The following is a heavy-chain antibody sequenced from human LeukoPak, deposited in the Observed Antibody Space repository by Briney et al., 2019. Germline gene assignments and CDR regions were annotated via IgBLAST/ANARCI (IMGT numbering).Heavy chain of an antibody. CDR1: GGSISGTSYY. D-gene: IGHD2-2*01. J-gene: IGHJ4*02. Sequence: PSETLSLTCTVSGGSISGTSYYWGWIRQPPGKGPEWIGSIHYSGKTYYKLSLKSRVTISVDTSKNQFSLKLTSVTSADTAVYYCARPPGFSTSFWDWGQGTLVTVSS. CDR2: IHYSGKT. CDR3: ARPPGFSTSFWD. V-gene: IGHV4-39*01.